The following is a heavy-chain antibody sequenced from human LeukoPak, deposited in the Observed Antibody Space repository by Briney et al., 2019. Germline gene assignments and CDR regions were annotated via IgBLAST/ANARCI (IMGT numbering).Heavy chain of an antibody. J-gene: IGHJ4*02. CDR3: AKDPSIAALHAYFDY. Sequence: GGSLRLSCAASGFTFSSYGMHWVRQAPGKGLEWAAVISYDGSNEYYADSVKGRFTISRDNSKNTLYLQMNSLRAEDTAVYYCAKDPSIAALHAYFDYWGQGTLVTVSS. V-gene: IGHV3-30*18. CDR2: ISYDGSNE. CDR1: GFTFSSYG. D-gene: IGHD6-13*01.